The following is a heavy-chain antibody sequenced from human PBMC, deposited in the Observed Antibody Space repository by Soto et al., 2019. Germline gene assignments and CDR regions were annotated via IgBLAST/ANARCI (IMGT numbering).Heavy chain of an antibody. CDR1: GGSISSYY. J-gene: IGHJ4*02. D-gene: IGHD4-17*01. CDR2: IYYSGST. Sequence: PSETLSLTCTASGGSISSYYWSWIRQPPGKGLEWIGYIYYSGSTNYNPSLKSRVTISVDTSKNQFSMKLSSVTAADTAVYYCARATVTTNDLNYWGQGTLVTVSS. CDR3: ARATVTTNDLNY. V-gene: IGHV4-59*01.